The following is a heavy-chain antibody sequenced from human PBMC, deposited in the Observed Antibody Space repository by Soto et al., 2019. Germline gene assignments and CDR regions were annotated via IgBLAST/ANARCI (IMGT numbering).Heavy chain of an antibody. Sequence: ENDASRAPGYWFNSYATTLVRQAPGQGLEWMAWITAYNGHTNSSQKLQDRVTMTTDISTSTAYMELRSLRSDDKAVYYCARGQGEYCSGGSCYANYYYHGLDVWGQGTTVTVSS. CDR3: ARGQGEYCSGGSCYANYYYHGLDV. V-gene: IGHV1-18*01. CDR2: ITAYNGHT. D-gene: IGHD2-15*01. J-gene: IGHJ6*02. CDR1: GYWFNSYA.